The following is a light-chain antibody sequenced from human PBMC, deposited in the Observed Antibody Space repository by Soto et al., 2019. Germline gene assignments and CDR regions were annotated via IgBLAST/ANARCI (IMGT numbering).Light chain of an antibody. J-gene: IGLJ2*01. CDR1: SSNIGNNY. Sequence: QSVLTQPPSVSVPPGQKVTISCSGGSSNIGNNYVSWYQHLPTTAPKLLIYDNDKRPSGIPDRFSGSKSGTSATLGITGLQTGDEAIYYCAAWDTSLSVEVFGGGTKLTVL. CDR2: DND. V-gene: IGLV1-51*01. CDR3: AAWDTSLSVEV.